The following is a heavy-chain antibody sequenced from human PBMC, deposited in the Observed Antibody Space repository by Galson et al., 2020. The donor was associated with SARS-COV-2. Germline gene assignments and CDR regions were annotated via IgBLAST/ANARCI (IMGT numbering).Heavy chain of an antibody. CDR3: ARGDVRSVDFWSGYSGMDV. CDR2: INPSGGST. Sequence: ASVKVSCKASGYTFTSYYMHWVRQAPGQGLEWMGIINPSGGSTSYAQKFQGRVTMTRDTSTSTVYMELISLRSEDTAVYYCARGDVRSVDFWSGYSGMDVWGQGTTVTVSS. J-gene: IGHJ6*02. D-gene: IGHD3-3*01. CDR1: GYTFTSYY. V-gene: IGHV1-46*03.